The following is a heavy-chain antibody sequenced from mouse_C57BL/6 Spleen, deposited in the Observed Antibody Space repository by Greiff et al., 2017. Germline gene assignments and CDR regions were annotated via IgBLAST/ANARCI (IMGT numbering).Heavy chain of an antibody. CDR1: GFTFSNYW. Sequence: EVQGVESGGGLVQPGGSMKLSCVASGFTFSNYWMNWVRQSPEKGLEWVAQIRLKSDNYATHYAESVKGRFTISRDDSKSSVYLQMNNLRAEDTGIYYCTGGVPAWFAYWGQGTLVTVSA. J-gene: IGHJ3*01. CDR3: TGGVPAWFAY. V-gene: IGHV6-3*01. CDR2: IRLKSDNYAT.